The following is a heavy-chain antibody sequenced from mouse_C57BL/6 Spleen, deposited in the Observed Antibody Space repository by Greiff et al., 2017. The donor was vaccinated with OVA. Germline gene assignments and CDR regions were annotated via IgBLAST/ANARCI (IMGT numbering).Heavy chain of an antibody. D-gene: IGHD1-1*01. J-gene: IGHJ2*01. CDR1: GYTFTSYG. Sequence: VQLQQSGAELARPGASVKLSCKASGYTFTSYGISWVKQRTGQGLEWIGEIYPRSGNTYYNEKFKGKATPTADKSSSTAYMELRSLTSEDSAVYFCSLITTVVATDYWGQGTTLTVSS. CDR2: IYPRSGNT. CDR3: SLITTVVATDY. V-gene: IGHV1-81*01.